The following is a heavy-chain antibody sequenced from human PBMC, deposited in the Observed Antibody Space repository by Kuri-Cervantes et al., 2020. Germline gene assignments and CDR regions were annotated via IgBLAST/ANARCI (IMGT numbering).Heavy chain of an antibody. CDR2: INTDGTTT. CDR1: GFTFSNYW. V-gene: IGHV3-74*01. Sequence: GESLKISCAASGFTFSNYWMHWVRQAPGKGLVWVSRINTDGTTTNYADSVKGRFTISRDSAKNTVYLQMNGLRGEDTAVYYCARDTYDSSGLDYWGQGTLVTVSS. CDR3: ARDTYDSSGLDY. J-gene: IGHJ4*02. D-gene: IGHD3-22*01.